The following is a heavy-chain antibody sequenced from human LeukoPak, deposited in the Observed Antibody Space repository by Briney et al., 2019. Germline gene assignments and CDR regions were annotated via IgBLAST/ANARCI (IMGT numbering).Heavy chain of an antibody. J-gene: IGHJ4*02. D-gene: IGHD3-16*01. Sequence: SETLSLTCTVSGGSISSYYWSWIRQPPGKGLEWMGYIYYSGSTNYNPSLKSRVTISVDTSKNQFSLKLSSVTAADTAVYYCARVRGGLPDYWGQGTLVTVSS. CDR2: IYYSGST. CDR1: GGSISSYY. CDR3: ARVRGGLPDY. V-gene: IGHV4-59*01.